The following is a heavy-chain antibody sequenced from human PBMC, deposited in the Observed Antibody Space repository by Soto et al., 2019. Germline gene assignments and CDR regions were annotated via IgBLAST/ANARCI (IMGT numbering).Heavy chain of an antibody. J-gene: IGHJ3*02. V-gene: IGHV4-34*01. CDR3: ARGPLDHAFDI. CDR2: INHSGST. Sequence: ETLSLTCAVYGGSFSGYYWSWIRQPPGKGLEWIGEINHSGSTNYNPSLKNRVTISVDTSKNQFSLKLSSVTAADTAVYYCARGPLDHAFDIWGQGTMVTVSS. CDR1: GGSFSGYY. D-gene: IGHD3-9*01.